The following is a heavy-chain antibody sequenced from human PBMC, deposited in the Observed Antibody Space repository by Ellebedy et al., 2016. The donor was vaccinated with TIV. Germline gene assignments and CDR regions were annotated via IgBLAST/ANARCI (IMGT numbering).Heavy chain of an antibody. V-gene: IGHV3-23*01. Sequence: GESLKISCVASGFTFTSYGMCWVRQAPGKGLEWVSCITISGDRAEYADSVKGRFTMSRDNSKNTVYLQMYSLRAEYTAIYYCVQDRTNWYFDFWGRGTPVTVSS. CDR3: VQDRTNWYFDF. J-gene: IGHJ2*01. CDR1: GFTFTSYG. CDR2: ITISGDRA.